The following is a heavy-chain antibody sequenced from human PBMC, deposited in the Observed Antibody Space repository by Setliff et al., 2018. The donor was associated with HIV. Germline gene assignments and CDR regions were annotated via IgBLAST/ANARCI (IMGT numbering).Heavy chain of an antibody. CDR3: ARLYCSSTSCYLASGRWNYFDY. Sequence: SVKVSCKASGDTFRSYAVSWVRQAPGQGLEWMGRIVPTLGSVNYAQKFQGRVTITADKPTTTAYMQIVGLTSEDTAVYYCARLYCSSTSCYLASGRWNYFDYWGQGTLVTVS. J-gene: IGHJ4*02. V-gene: IGHV1-69*04. CDR1: GDTFRSYA. CDR2: IVPTLGSV. D-gene: IGHD2-2*01.